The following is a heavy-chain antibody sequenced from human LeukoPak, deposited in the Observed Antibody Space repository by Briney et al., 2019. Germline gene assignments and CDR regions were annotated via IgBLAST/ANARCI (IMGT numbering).Heavy chain of an antibody. J-gene: IGHJ4*02. CDR3: ARGYGSGWSQSDY. CDR2: IIPIFGTA. D-gene: IGHD6-19*01. Sequence: SVKVSCKASGYTFTSYGISWVRQAPGQGLEWMGGIIPIFGTANYAQKFQGRVTITADESTSTAYMELSSLRSEDTAVYYCARGYGSGWSQSDYWGQGTLVTVSS. V-gene: IGHV1-69*13. CDR1: GYTFTSYG.